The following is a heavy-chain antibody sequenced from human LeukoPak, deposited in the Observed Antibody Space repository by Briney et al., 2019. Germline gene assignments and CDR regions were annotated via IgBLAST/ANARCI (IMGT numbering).Heavy chain of an antibody. CDR2: INHSGST. D-gene: IGHD5-12*01. V-gene: IGHV4-34*01. J-gene: IGHJ5*02. CDR1: GFTVSSNY. Sequence: GSLRLSCAASGFTVSSNYMSWVRQPPGKGLEWIGEINHSGSTNYNPSLKSRVTISVDTSKNQFSLKLSSVTAADTAVYYCARGHIGWFDPWGQGTLVTVSS. CDR3: ARGHIGWFDP.